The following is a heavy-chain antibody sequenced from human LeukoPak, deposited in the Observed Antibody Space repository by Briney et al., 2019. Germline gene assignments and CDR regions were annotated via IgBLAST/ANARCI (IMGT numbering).Heavy chain of an antibody. CDR1: GGTFSSYA. D-gene: IGHD6-13*01. V-gene: IGHV1-69*04. CDR2: IIPILGIA. CDR3: ARDNREWQQLGFALDY. Sequence: SVKVSCKASGGTFSSYAVSWVRQAPGQGLEWMGRIIPILGIANYAQKFQGRVTITADKSTSTAYMELSSLRSEDTAVYYCARDNREWQQLGFALDYWGQGTLVTVSS. J-gene: IGHJ4*02.